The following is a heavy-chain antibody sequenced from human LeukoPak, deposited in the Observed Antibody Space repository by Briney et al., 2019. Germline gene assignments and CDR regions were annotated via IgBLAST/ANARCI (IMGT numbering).Heavy chain of an antibody. J-gene: IGHJ6*02. Sequence: SQTLSLTCAISGDSVSSNSAAWNWIRQSPSRGLEWLGRTYYRSKWYNDYAVSVKSRITINPDTSKNQFPLQLNSVTPEDTAVYYCARGQARVPEDQYYYYGMDVWGQGTTVTVSS. D-gene: IGHD2-2*01. CDR3: ARGQARVPEDQYYYYGMDV. V-gene: IGHV6-1*01. CDR2: TYYRSKWYN. CDR1: GDSVSSNSAA.